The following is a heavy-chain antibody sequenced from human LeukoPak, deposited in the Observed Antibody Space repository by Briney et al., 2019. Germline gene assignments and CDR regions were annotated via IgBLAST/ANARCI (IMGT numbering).Heavy chain of an antibody. D-gene: IGHD6-6*01. CDR2: INPNSGGT. CDR3: ARDLVSWHSSSSGYQYYYMDV. V-gene: IGHV1-2*02. Sequence: ASVTVSCKASGYTFTGYYMHWVRQAPAPGLEWMGWINPNSGGTNYAQKFQDRFTMTRDTSISTSYMELSRLRSDDTAVYYCARDLVSWHSSSSGYQYYYMDVWGKGTTVTVSS. CDR1: GYTFTGYY. J-gene: IGHJ6*03.